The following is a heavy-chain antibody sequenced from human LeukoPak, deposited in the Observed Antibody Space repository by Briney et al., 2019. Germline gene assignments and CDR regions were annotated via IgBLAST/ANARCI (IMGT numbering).Heavy chain of an antibody. Sequence: ASVKVSCKASGYTFTSYYMHWVRQAPGQGLEWMGIIYPSGGSTSYAQKFQGRVTMTRDTSTSTVYMELSSLRSEDTAVYYCARSLYDSSGGVPEYFQHWGQGTLVTVSS. CDR2: IYPSGGST. J-gene: IGHJ1*01. CDR1: GYTFTSYY. CDR3: ARSLYDSSGGVPEYFQH. V-gene: IGHV1-46*01. D-gene: IGHD3-22*01.